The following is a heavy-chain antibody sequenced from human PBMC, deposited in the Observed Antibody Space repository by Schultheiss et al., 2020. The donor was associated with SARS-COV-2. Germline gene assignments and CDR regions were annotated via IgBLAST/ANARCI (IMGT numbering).Heavy chain of an antibody. V-gene: IGHV1-18*01. Sequence: ASVKVSCKASGYTFTSYGISWVRQAPGQGLEWMGWISAYNGNTNYAQKLQGRVTMTTDTSTSTAYMELRSLRSDDTAVYYCARGEDYGDPKNYYYYYYMDVWGKGTTVTVSS. CDR2: ISAYNGNT. J-gene: IGHJ6*03. CDR3: ARGEDYGDPKNYYYYYYMDV. CDR1: GYTFTSYG. D-gene: IGHD4-17*01.